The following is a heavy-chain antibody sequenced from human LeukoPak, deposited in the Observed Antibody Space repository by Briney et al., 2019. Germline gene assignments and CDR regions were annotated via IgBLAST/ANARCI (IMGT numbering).Heavy chain of an antibody. CDR2: ISSSSSYI. CDR3: ARDQVVVLPAAMDV. V-gene: IGHV3-21*01. J-gene: IGHJ6*02. CDR1: GFTFSSYR. D-gene: IGHD2-2*01. Sequence: GGSLRLSCAASGFTFSSYRANWVRQARGKGLEWVSSISSSSSYIYYADSVKGRFTISRNNAKNSLYLQMNSLRAEDTAVYYCARDQVVVLPAAMDVWGQGTTVTVSS.